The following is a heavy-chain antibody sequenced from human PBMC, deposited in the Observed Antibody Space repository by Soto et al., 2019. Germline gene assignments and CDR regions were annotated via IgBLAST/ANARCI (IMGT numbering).Heavy chain of an antibody. D-gene: IGHD6-19*01. CDR3: ARVVDSSGWYGP. J-gene: IGHJ5*02. CDR2: TYYRSKWYN. V-gene: IGHV6-1*01. Sequence: SQPLSLTCAISGDSFSSNSAACNWIGQSPSRGLEWLGRTYYRSKWYNDYAVSVKSRITINPDTSKNQFSLQLNPVTPEDTAVYYCARVVDSSGWYGPWGQGTLVTVS. CDR1: GDSFSSNSAA.